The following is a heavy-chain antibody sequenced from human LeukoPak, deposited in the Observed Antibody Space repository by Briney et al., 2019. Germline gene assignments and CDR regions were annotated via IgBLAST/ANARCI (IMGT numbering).Heavy chain of an antibody. CDR2: ISSSGTTI. D-gene: IGHD5-24*01. CDR1: GFTFSDYF. Sequence: PGGSLRLYCAASGFTFSDYFMTWIRQAPGRGLEWISYISSSGTTIYYRESVKGRFTISRDNAKNSLYLHMNNLRAEDTAVYYCARGMSVDMATISGINVWGQGTTVTVS. CDR3: ARGMSVDMATISGINV. J-gene: IGHJ6*02. V-gene: IGHV3-11*01.